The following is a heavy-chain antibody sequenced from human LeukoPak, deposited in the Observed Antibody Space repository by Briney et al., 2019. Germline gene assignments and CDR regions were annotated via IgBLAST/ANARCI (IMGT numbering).Heavy chain of an antibody. D-gene: IGHD3-16*01. CDR2: IRYDGSKK. Sequence: PGGSLRLSCAASGFTFRSYGMHWVRQAPGKGLEWVTFIRYDGSKKDYADSVKGRFTISRDNSKNTLYLQMNSLRAEDTAVYFCAKSTRAVMAMMDVWGKGTTVTVSS. V-gene: IGHV3-30*02. CDR1: GFTFRSYG. J-gene: IGHJ6*04. CDR3: AKSTRAVMAMMDV.